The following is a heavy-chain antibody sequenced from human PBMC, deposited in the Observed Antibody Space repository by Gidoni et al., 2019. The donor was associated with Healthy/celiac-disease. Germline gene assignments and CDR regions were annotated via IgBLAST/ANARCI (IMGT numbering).Heavy chain of an antibody. CDR2: IYYSGST. V-gene: IGHV4-39*01. J-gene: IGHJ4*02. CDR3: ARHNYYDSSCYSKYDFDY. D-gene: IGHD3-22*01. Sequence: LGWIGRIYYSGSTYYNRSLKSRVTISVDTSKNQLSLKRSSVTAADTAVYYCARHNYYDSSCYSKYDFDYWGQGTRVTFSS.